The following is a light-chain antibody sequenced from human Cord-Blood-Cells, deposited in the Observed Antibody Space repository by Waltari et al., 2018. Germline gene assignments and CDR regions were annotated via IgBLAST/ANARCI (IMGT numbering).Light chain of an antibody. V-gene: IGLV2-14*01. CDR2: DVS. J-gene: IGLJ2*01. CDR3: SSYTSSSTVV. CDR1: SSYVGGYNY. Sequence: QSALTQPASVSGSPGQSITISCTGTSSYVGGYNYVSWYQQNPGKAPQLMIYDVSNRPSGVSNRFSGSKSGNTASLTISGLQAEDEADYYCSSYTSSSTVVFGGGTKLTVL.